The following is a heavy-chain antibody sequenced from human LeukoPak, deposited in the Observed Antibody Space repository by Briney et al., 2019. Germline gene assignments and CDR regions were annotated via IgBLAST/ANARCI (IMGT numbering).Heavy chain of an antibody. V-gene: IGHV3-15*01. D-gene: IGHD5-12*01. CDR3: TARDVYIVATSFDY. CDR1: GFTFSSYW. J-gene: IGHJ4*02. CDR2: IKSKTNGGTT. Sequence: PVGSLRLSCAASGFTFSSYWMSWVRQAPGKGLEWVGRIKSKTNGGTTDYAAPVRGRFTVSRDDSKNTLYLQMNSLKTEDTALYYCTARDVYIVATSFDYWGQGTLVTVSP.